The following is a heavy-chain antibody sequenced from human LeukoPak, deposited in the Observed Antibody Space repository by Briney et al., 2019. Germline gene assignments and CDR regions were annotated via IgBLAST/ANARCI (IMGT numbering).Heavy chain of an antibody. Sequence: GGSLRLSCAASGFTFSSYSMNWVRQAPGKGLEWVSSISSSSSYIYYADSVKGRFTISRDNAKNSLYLQMNSLRAEDTAVYYCARDDITLARAKEIFIRFGELNVYWGQGTLVTVSS. CDR3: ARDDITLARAKEIFIRFGELNVY. CDR2: ISSSSSYI. J-gene: IGHJ4*02. V-gene: IGHV3-21*01. D-gene: IGHD3-10*01. CDR1: GFTFSSYS.